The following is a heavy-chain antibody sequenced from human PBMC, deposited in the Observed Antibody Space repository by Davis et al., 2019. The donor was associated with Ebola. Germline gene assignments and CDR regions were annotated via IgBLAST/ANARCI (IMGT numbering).Heavy chain of an antibody. CDR2: IYYSGST. J-gene: IGHJ5*02. Sequence: PSETLSLTCTVSGGSISSGDYYWSWIRRPPGKGLEWIGNIYYSGSTYYNPSLQSRVTISVDTSKNQFSLKLSSVAAADTAGDYCAGGRSSPLRWFEPWGQGTLVTVSS. CDR3: AGGRSSPLRWFEP. CDR1: GGSISSGDYY. D-gene: IGHD6-13*01. V-gene: IGHV4-30-4*01.